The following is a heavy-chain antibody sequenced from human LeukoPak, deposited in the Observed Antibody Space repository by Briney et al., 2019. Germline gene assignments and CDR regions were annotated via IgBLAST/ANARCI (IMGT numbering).Heavy chain of an antibody. CDR1: GITFNSYA. V-gene: IGHV3-64D*09. D-gene: IGHD1-26*01. J-gene: IGHJ4*02. CDR2: ISSSGGST. CDR3: VKERSGGFFDY. Sequence: PGGPLRLSCSASGITFNSYAMHWVRQAPGKGLEYVSAISSSGGSTYYADLVKGRFTISRDNSKNTLYLQMSSLRPEDTAVYFCVKERSGGFFDYWGQGTLVTVS.